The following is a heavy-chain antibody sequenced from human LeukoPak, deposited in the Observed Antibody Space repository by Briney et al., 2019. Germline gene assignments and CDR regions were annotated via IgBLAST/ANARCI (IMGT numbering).Heavy chain of an antibody. V-gene: IGHV3-7*01. Sequence: GGSLRLSCVISGFSLSDYWMSWVRQAPEKGLEWVANIKEDGTEIYYLDSVKGRFTISRDNSKNTLYLQMNSLRAEDTAVYYCVGSGGRGQNWFDPWGQGTLVTVSS. CDR3: VGSGGRGQNWFDP. J-gene: IGHJ5*02. D-gene: IGHD2-15*01. CDR2: IKEDGTEI. CDR1: GFSLSDYW.